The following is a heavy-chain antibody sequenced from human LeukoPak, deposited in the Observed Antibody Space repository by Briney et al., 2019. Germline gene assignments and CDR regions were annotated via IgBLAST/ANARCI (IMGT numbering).Heavy chain of an antibody. CDR2: VSYDGGLK. D-gene: IGHD1-1*01. CDR1: GSTFSNFG. J-gene: IGHJ4*02. CDR3: AKEQHQRVSANFDY. Sequence: SGGSLRLSCVASGSTFSNFGMQWVRQAPGKGLEWVAVVSYDGGLKYYADSVKGRFTISRDNSKNTLYLQMNSLRDEDTAVYYCAKEQHQRVSANFDYWGQGTLVTVSS. V-gene: IGHV3-30*18.